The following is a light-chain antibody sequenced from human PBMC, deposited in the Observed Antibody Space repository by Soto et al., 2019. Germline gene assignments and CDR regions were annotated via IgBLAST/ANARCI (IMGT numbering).Light chain of an antibody. CDR3: QSYDSSLSGWV. CDR2: GNS. V-gene: IGLV1-40*01. J-gene: IGLJ3*02. CDR1: SSNIGAGYD. Sequence: QLVLTQPPSGSGAPGQRVTISCTGSSSNIGAGYDVHWYQQLPGTAPKLFIFGNSNRPSGVPDRFSGSKSGTSASLAITGLQAEDEADYYCQSYDSSLSGWVFGGGTKLTVL.